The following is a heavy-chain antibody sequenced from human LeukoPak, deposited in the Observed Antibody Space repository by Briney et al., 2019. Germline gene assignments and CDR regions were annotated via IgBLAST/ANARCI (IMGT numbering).Heavy chain of an antibody. J-gene: IGHJ4*02. CDR3: AQKQWVPYYFHY. CDR2: IYYSGST. D-gene: IGHD1/OR15-1a*01. Sequence: SETLSLTCSVSGGSVSSGNYYWSWIRQPPGKGLEWIGYIYYSGSTDYNPSLKSRVTISVDTSKNQFSLRLSSVTAADTAVCYCAQKQWVPYYFHYWGQGALVTVSS. V-gene: IGHV4-61*01. CDR1: GGSVSSGNYY.